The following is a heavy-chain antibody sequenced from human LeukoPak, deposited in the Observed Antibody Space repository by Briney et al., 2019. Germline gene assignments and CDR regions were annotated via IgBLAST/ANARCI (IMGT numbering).Heavy chain of an antibody. CDR3: ARSVWFGESGRYFDY. CDR2: INPNSGGT. J-gene: IGHJ4*02. Sequence: ASVKVSCKASGYTFTGYYMHWVRQAPGQGLEWMGWINPNSGGTNYAQKFQGRVTMTRDTSIITAYMELSRLESDDTAVYYCARSVWFGESGRYFDYWGQGTLVTVSS. CDR1: GYTFTGYY. V-gene: IGHV1-2*02. D-gene: IGHD3-10*01.